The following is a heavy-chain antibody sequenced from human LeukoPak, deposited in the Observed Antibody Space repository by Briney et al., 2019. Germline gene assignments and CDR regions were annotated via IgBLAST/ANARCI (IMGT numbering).Heavy chain of an antibody. CDR2: ISGSGGST. D-gene: IGHD2-2*01. CDR3: AKSGIPDIVVVPAAIDLDY. V-gene: IGHV3-23*01. J-gene: IGHJ4*02. CDR1: GFTFSSYA. Sequence: GGSLRLSCAASGFTFSSYAMSWVRQAPGKGLEWVSAISGSGGSTYYADSVKGRFTISRDNSKNTLYLQMNSLRAEDTAVYYCAKSGIPDIVVVPAAIDLDYWGQGTLVTVSS.